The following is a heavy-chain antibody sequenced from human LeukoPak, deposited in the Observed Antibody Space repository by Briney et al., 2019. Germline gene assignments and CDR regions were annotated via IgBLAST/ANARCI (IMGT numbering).Heavy chain of an antibody. CDR1: GGSISSSSYS. Sequence: SETLSLTRTVSGGSISSSSYSWGWIHQPPGKGLEWIGSIYYSGSTYYNPSLKSRVTISVDTSKNQFSLKLSSVTAADTAVYYCARHDEYSSSWYSLFDYWGQGTLVTVSS. D-gene: IGHD6-13*01. CDR2: IYYSGST. CDR3: ARHDEYSSSWYSLFDY. V-gene: IGHV4-39*01. J-gene: IGHJ4*02.